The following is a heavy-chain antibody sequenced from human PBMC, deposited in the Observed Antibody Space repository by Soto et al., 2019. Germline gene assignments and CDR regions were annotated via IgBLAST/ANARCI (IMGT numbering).Heavy chain of an antibody. Sequence: QVQLQESGPGLVKPSQTLSLTCSVSGASVRSGDYYWSSIRQAPGKGLEWIGYIYNSGGSYYNPSLKVLLTISIDTSKNQFSLKLNSVTAADTAIYYCVGTGTTDDYWGRGTLVTVSS. CDR2: IYNSGGS. CDR1: GASVRSGDYY. CDR3: VGTGTTDDY. J-gene: IGHJ4*02. D-gene: IGHD4-17*01. V-gene: IGHV4-30-4*01.